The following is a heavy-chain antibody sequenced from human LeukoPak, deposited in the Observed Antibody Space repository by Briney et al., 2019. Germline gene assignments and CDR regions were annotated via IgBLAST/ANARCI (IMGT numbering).Heavy chain of an antibody. J-gene: IGHJ4*02. V-gene: IGHV4-30-2*01. D-gene: IGHD2-15*01. CDR1: GGSISSGGYS. Sequence: SETLSLTCAVSGGSISSGGYSWSWIRQPPGKGLEWIGYIYHSGSTYYNPSLKGRVTISVDRSKNQFSLKLSSVTAADTAVYYCARRVATLVYFDYWGQGTLVTVSS. CDR3: ARRVATLVYFDY. CDR2: IYHSGST.